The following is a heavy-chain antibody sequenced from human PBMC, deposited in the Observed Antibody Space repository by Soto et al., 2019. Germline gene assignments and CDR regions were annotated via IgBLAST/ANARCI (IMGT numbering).Heavy chain of an antibody. CDR3: SSDPSLATRAFDI. CDR2: YNYTSTT. Sequence: SETLSLTCAVSGNSLSSSNWWSWVRQPPGKNRQGIIEYNYTSTTNYNPSLQRRGTITVDKTNNQYSLKENSVTAADTAVYYYSSDPSLATRAFDIWGQGTMVTVSS. D-gene: IGHD6-6*01. V-gene: IGHV4-4*02. J-gene: IGHJ3*02. CDR1: GNSLSSSNW.